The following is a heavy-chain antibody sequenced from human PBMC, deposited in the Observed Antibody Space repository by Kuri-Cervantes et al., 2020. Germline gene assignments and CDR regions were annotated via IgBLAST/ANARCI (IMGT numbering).Heavy chain of an antibody. CDR1: GFSLSTSGMC. CDR2: IYWDDDK. V-gene: IGHV2-5*08. J-gene: IGHJ4*02. Sequence: SGPTLVKPTQTLTLTCTFSGFSLSTSGMCVSWIRQPPGKALEWLALIYWDDDKRYSPSLKSRLTITKDTSKNQVVLTMTNMDPVDTATYYCARRLRGHYFDYWGQGTLVTVSS. CDR3: ARRLRGHYFDY. D-gene: IGHD4-17*01.